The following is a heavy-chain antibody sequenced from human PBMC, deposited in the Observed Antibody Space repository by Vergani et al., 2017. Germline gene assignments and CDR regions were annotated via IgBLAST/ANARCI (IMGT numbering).Heavy chain of an antibody. V-gene: IGHV3-30*02. CDR2: IRYDGSNK. D-gene: IGHD5-12*01. J-gene: IGHJ4*02. CDR3: AKDGDSGYDNPRWYFDY. CDR1: GFTFSSYG. Sequence: QVQLVESGGGVVQPGGSLRLSCAASGFTFSSYGMHWVRQAPGKGLEWVAFIRYDGSNKYYADSVKGRFTISRDNSKNTLYLQMNSLRAEDTAVYYCAKDGDSGYDNPRWYFDYWGQGTLVTVSS.